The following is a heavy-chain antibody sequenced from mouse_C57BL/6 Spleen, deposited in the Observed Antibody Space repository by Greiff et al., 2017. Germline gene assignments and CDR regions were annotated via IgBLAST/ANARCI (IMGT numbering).Heavy chain of an antibody. D-gene: IGHD2-4*01. CDR3: ARHEEDYDYDGAWFAY. CDR1: GYTFTEYT. Sequence: VQLQESGAELVKPGASVKLSCKASGYTFTEYTIHWVKQRSGQGLEWIGWFYPGSGSIKYNEKFKDKATLTADKSSSTVYMELSRVTSEDSAVYFCARHEEDYDYDGAWFAYWGQGTLVTVSA. J-gene: IGHJ3*01. CDR2: FYPGSGSI. V-gene: IGHV1-62-2*01.